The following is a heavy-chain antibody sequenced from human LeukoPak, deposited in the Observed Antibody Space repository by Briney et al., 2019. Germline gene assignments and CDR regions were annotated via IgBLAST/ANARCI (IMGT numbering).Heavy chain of an antibody. CDR3: ARDLDIVVVAAALRHYGLDV. CDR1: GYTFTSYG. D-gene: IGHD2-15*01. V-gene: IGHV1-18*01. Sequence: ASVKVSCKASGYTFTSYGISWVRQAPGQGLEWMGWISPFNGNTNYAQEVQGRVTMTTDTSTSTVYMELRSLRSDDTAVYYCARDLDIVVVAAALRHYGLDVWGQGTTVTVSS. CDR2: ISPFNGNT. J-gene: IGHJ6*02.